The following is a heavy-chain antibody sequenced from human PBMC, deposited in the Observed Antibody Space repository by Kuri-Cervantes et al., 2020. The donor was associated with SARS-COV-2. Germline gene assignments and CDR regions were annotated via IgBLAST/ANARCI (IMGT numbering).Heavy chain of an antibody. Sequence: SQTLSLTCAVNGGSLSTKYWSWIRQPPGKGLEWIGYIYHSGSTYYNPSLKSRVTISVDRSKNQFSLKLSSVTAADTAVYYCARGVDRKEIYYYYYGMDVWGQGTTVTVSS. V-gene: IGHV4-30-2*01. J-gene: IGHJ6*02. CDR2: IYHSGST. D-gene: IGHD2-15*01. CDR3: ARGVDRKEIYYYYYGMDV. CDR1: GGSLSTKY.